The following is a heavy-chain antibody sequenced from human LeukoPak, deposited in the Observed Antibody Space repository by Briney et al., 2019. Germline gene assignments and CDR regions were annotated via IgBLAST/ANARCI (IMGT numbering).Heavy chain of an antibody. J-gene: IGHJ4*02. CDR2: ISYDGSNK. CDR1: GFTFSSYG. V-gene: IGHV3-30*18. D-gene: IGHD3-10*01. Sequence: PGGSLRLSCAASGFTFSSYGMHWVRQAPGKGLEWVAVISYDGSNKYYADSVKGRFTISRDNSKNTLYLQMNSLRAEDTAVYYCAKSLGLPSGKNHSGDYWGQGTLVTVSS. CDR3: AKSLGLPSGKNHSGDY.